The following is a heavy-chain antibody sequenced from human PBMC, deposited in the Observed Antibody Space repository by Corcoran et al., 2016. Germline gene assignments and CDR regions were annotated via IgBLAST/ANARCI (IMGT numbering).Heavy chain of an antibody. D-gene: IGHD6-13*01. CDR3: AQCSWGGGSSPFDP. Sequence: QITLKESGPTLVKPTQTLTLTCTFSGFSLSTSGVGVGWIRQHPGKALEWLALIYWNDDKRYSPSLKSRLTITKDTSKNQVDLTKTNMDPVDTATYYCAQCSWGGGSSPFDPWGQGTLVTVSS. CDR1: GFSLSTSGVG. CDR2: IYWNDDK. V-gene: IGHV2-5*01. J-gene: IGHJ5*02.